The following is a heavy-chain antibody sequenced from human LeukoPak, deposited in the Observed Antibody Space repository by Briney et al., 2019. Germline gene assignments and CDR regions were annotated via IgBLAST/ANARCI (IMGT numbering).Heavy chain of an antibody. Sequence: ASVKIYCKASGGTFISYAISCMRQAPGQGLEWMGGIIPIFGTANYAQKFQGRVTITADESTSTAYMELSSLRSEDTAVYYCARDPDYWGQGTLVTVSS. CDR1: GGTFISYA. CDR3: ARDPDY. CDR2: IIPIFGTA. J-gene: IGHJ4*02. V-gene: IGHV1-69*13.